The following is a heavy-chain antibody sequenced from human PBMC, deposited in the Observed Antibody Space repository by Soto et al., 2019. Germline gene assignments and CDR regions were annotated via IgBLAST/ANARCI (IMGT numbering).Heavy chain of an antibody. CDR1: GFTFSTYA. CDR2: ISGNGGST. Sequence: HPGGSLRLSCAASGFTFSTYAMTWVRQAPGKGLEWVSSISGNGGSTYYTDSVKGRFTISRDNSKNTLYLQMNSLRADDTAVYYCAKIRCSGGSCYWFDPWGQGTLVTVSS. D-gene: IGHD2-15*01. J-gene: IGHJ5*02. V-gene: IGHV3-23*01. CDR3: AKIRCSGGSCYWFDP.